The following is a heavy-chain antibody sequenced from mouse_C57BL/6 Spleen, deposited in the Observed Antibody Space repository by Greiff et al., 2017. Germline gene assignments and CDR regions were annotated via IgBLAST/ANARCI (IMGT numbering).Heavy chain of an antibody. CDR2: IDPSDSYT. J-gene: IGHJ4*01. V-gene: IGHV1-59*01. Sequence: QVQLQQPGAELVRPGTSVKLSCKASGYTFTSYWMHWVKQRPGQGLEWIGVIDPSDSYTNYNQKFKGKATCTVDTSSSTAYMQLSSLTSEDSAVYYCASFRGAMDYWGQGTSVTVSS. CDR3: ASFRGAMDY. CDR1: GYTFTSYW.